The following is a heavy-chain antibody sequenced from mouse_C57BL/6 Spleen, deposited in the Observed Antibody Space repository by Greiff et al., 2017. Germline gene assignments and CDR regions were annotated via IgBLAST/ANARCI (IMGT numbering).Heavy chain of an antibody. CDR1: GYSFTGYY. V-gene: IGHV1-43*01. Sequence: EVQLQQSGPELVKPGASVKISCKASGYSFTGYYMHWVKQSSEKSLEWIGEINPSTGGTSYNPKFKGKATLTVDTSSSTAYMQLKSLTSEDSAVYYCARRGLRWYFDGWGTGTTVTVSS. J-gene: IGHJ1*03. CDR2: INPSTGGT. CDR3: ARRGLRWYFDG. D-gene: IGHD1-1*01.